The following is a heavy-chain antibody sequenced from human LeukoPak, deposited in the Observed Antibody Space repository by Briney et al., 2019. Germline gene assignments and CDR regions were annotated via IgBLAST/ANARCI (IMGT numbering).Heavy chain of an antibody. V-gene: IGHV4-59*01. CDR3: AREYYGSSGYYNDY. D-gene: IGHD3-22*01. CDR2: IYYSGST. Sequence: SETLSLTCTVSGGSISSYYWSWIRQPPGKGLEWIGYIYYSGSTNYNPSLKSRVTISVDTSKNQFSLKLTSVTAADTAVYYCAREYYGSSGYYNDYWGQGTLVTVSS. CDR1: GGSISSYY. J-gene: IGHJ4*02.